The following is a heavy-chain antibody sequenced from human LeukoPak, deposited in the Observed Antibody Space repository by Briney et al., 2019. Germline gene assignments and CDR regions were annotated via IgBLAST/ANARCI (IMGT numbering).Heavy chain of an antibody. Sequence: GGSLRLSCAASGFTFSSHGMHWVRQAPGKGLEWVALIWYDGSDKYYEDSVKGRFTISRDNSKNTLYLQMNSLRAEDKAVYYCAKDLGGYPFDYWGQGTLVTVSS. CDR3: AKDLGGYPFDY. J-gene: IGHJ4*02. V-gene: IGHV3-30*02. D-gene: IGHD3-16*01. CDR2: IWYDGSDK. CDR1: GFTFSSHG.